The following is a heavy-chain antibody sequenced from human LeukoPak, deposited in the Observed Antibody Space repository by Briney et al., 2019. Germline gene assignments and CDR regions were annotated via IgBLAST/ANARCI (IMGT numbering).Heavy chain of an antibody. D-gene: IGHD1-26*01. CDR3: ARWGQGPTTWSFDY. CDR1: GYTFTSYD. CDR2: MNPNSGNT. V-gene: IGHV1-8*03. Sequence: ASVKVSCKASGYTFTSYDINWVRQATGQGLEWMGWMNPNSGNTGYAQKFQGRVTITRNTSISTAYMELSSLRSEDTAVYYCARWGQGPTTWSFDYWGQGTLVTVSS. J-gene: IGHJ4*02.